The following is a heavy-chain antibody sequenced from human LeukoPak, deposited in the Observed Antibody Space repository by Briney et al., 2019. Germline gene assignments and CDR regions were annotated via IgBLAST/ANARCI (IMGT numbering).Heavy chain of an antibody. J-gene: IGHJ2*01. CDR2: IYWNDDK. CDR3: AQHSSGYYGDWYFDL. V-gene: IGHV2-5*01. D-gene: IGHD3-22*01. CDR1: GFSLSTGGVG. Sequence: SGPTLVNPPQTLTLTCTFSGFSLSTGGVGVGWIRQPPGKALEWLALIYWNDDKRYSPSLKSRLTITKDTSKNQVVLTMTNMDPVDTATYYCAQHSSGYYGDWYFDLWGRGTLVTVSS.